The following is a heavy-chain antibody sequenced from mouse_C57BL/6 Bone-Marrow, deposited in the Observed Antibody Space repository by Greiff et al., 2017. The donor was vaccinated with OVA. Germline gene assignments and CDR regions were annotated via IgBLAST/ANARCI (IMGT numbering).Heavy chain of an antibody. V-gene: IGHV1-85*01. J-gene: IGHJ4*01. CDR3: ARRGGTTTVVATDAMDY. CDR2: IYPRDGST. CDR1: GYTFTSYD. Sequence: QVQLQQSGPELVKPGASVKLSCKASGYTFTSYDINWVKQRPGQGLEWIGWIYPRDGSTKYNEKFKGKATLTVDTSSSTAYMELHSLTSEDSAVYFCARRGGTTTVVATDAMDYWGQGTSVTVSS. D-gene: IGHD1-1*01.